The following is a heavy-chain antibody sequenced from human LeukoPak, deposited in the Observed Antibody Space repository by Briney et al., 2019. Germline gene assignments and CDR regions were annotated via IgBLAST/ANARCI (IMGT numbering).Heavy chain of an antibody. J-gene: IGHJ4*02. V-gene: IGHV3-23*01. CDR3: AREGSHGDYSY. CDR2: ITGSGDYT. Sequence: GGSLRLSCAASGFTFSTYAMAWVRQAPGNGLEWVSSITGSGDYTYYADSVKGRFTISRDNAKNSLYLQMNSLRAEDTAVYYCAREGSHGDYSYWGQGTLVTVSS. D-gene: IGHD4-17*01. CDR1: GFTFSTYA.